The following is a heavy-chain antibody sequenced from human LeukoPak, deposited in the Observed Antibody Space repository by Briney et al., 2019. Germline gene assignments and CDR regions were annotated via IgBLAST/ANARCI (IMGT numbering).Heavy chain of an antibody. V-gene: IGHV1-46*01. CDR3: ARVGGSSSRYYYYMDV. CDR1: GYTFTSYA. Sequence: GASVKVSCKAPGYTFTSYAMNWVRQAPGQGLEWMGIINPSGGSTSYAQKFQGRVTMTRDMSTSTVYMELSSLRSEDTAVYYCARVGGSSSRYYYYMDVWGKGTTVTVSS. J-gene: IGHJ6*03. CDR2: INPSGGST. D-gene: IGHD6-13*01.